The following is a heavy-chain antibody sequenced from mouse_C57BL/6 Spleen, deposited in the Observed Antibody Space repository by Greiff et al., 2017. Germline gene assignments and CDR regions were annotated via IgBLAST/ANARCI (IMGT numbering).Heavy chain of an antibody. CDR2: IDPSDSET. CDR1: GYTFTSYW. Sequence: QVQLKQPGAELVRPGSSVKLSCKASGYTFTSYWMHWVKQRPIQGLEWIGNIDPSDSETHYNQKFKDKATLTVDKSSSTAYMQLSSLTSEDSAVYYCARNYGLWYFDVWGTGTTVTVSS. V-gene: IGHV1-52*01. J-gene: IGHJ1*03. D-gene: IGHD1-1*01. CDR3: ARNYGLWYFDV.